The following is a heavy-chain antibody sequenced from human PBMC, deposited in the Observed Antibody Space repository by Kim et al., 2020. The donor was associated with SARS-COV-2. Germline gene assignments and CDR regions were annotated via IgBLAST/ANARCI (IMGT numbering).Heavy chain of an antibody. V-gene: IGHV3-23*01. J-gene: IGHJ1*01. D-gene: IGHD3-22*01. Sequence: YAGSVKGRFTISRDNSKNTQYLQMNSLRAEDTAVYYCAKDRGYYESTFQHWGQGTLVTVSS. CDR3: AKDRGYYESTFQH.